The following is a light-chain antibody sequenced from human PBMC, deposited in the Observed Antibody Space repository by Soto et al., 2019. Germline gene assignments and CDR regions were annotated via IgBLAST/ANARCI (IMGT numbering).Light chain of an antibody. CDR1: QSVITY. CDR2: DTS. Sequence: EIVLTQSPATLSLSPGERATLSCRASQSVITYFAWYQQKPGQPPRLLIYDTSNRATGIPARFSGSGSGTDFTLTISSLEPEDFAVYYCEQRSDWPLTFGKGTKVEIQ. J-gene: IGKJ1*01. V-gene: IGKV3-11*01. CDR3: EQRSDWPLT.